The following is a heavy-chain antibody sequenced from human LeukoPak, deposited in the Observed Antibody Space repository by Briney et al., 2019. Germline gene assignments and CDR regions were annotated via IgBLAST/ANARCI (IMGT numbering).Heavy chain of an antibody. Sequence: SETLSLTCTVSGGSISSYYWNWIRQTAGRGLEWIGRIYTSGSTNYNPSLKSRVTMSVDTSKNQLSLKLNSVTAADTAVYYCARDDRSIGHAFEIWGQGTMVTVSS. D-gene: IGHD3-16*01. CDR1: GGSISSYY. J-gene: IGHJ3*02. CDR2: IYTSGST. CDR3: ARDDRSIGHAFEI. V-gene: IGHV4-4*07.